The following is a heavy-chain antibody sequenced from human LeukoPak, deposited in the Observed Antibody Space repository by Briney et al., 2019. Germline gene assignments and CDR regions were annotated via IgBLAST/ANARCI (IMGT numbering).Heavy chain of an antibody. V-gene: IGHV3-9*01. D-gene: IGHD3-22*01. J-gene: IGHJ4*02. CDR3: AKGLHYYDSSGYYCPFDY. CDR2: ISWNSGSI. CDR1: GFTFDDYA. Sequence: GGSLRLSCAASGFTFDDYAMHWVRQAPGKGLEWVSGISWNSGSIGYADSVKGRFTISRDNAKNSLYLQMNSLRAEDTALYYCAKGLHYYDSSGYYCPFDYWGQGTLVTVSS.